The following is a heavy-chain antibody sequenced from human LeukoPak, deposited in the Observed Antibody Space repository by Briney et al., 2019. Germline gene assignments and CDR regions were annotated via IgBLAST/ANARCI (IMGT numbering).Heavy chain of an antibody. CDR2: IKPDGSEQ. V-gene: IGHV3-7*01. Sequence: GGSLRLSCVASGFTFSNYWTGRVRHAPGKGLEWVANIKPDGSEQFYVDSVKGRFTISRDNAKNSLYLQMNSLRVEDTAVYYCTRDGSGWSNFWGLGTPVIASS. CDR3: TRDGSGWSNF. D-gene: IGHD6-19*01. CDR1: GFTFSNYW. J-gene: IGHJ4*02.